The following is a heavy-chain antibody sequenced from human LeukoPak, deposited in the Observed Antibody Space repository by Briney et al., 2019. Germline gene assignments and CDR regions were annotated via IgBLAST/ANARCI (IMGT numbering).Heavy chain of an antibody. CDR1: GSSISSSSYY. CDR2: IYYSGST. CDR3: ARHEYSSDWSGGGDY. D-gene: IGHD6-19*01. V-gene: IGHV4-39*01. Sequence: SETLSLTCIVSGSSISSSSYYWGWIRQPPGKGLEWIVSIYYSGSTYYNPSLKSRVTISVDTSKNQFSLKLSSVTAADTAVYYCARHEYSSDWSGGGDYWGQGTLVTVSS. J-gene: IGHJ4*02.